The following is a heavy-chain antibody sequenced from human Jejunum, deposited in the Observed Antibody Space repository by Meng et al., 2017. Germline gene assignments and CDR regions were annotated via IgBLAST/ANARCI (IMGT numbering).Heavy chain of an antibody. CDR1: GLTFSAAW. D-gene: IGHD1-26*01. Sequence: PCTVSGLTFSAAWMSWVRQAPGKGLEWVGRIRAKMDGETREYAAPAKGKIIISRDDSKDTLYLQMNTLKTEDTVVYYCTKDPQWGIWGQGTMVTVSS. J-gene: IGHJ3*02. CDR3: TKDPQWGI. V-gene: IGHV3-15*01. CDR2: IRAKMDGETR.